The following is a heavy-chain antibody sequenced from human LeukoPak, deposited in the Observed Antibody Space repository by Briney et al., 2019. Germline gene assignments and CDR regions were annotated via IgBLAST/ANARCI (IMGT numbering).Heavy chain of an antibody. CDR2: IYHSGST. J-gene: IGHJ6*03. V-gene: IGHV4-30-2*01. CDR1: GGSISSGGYY. D-gene: IGHD6-6*01. CDR3: AREQQLEGMDV. Sequence: PSETLSLTCTVSGGSISSGGYYWSWIRQPPGKGLEWIGYIYHSGSTYYNPSLKSRVTISVDRSKNQFSLKLSSVTAADTAVYYCAREQQLEGMDVWGKGTTVTVSS.